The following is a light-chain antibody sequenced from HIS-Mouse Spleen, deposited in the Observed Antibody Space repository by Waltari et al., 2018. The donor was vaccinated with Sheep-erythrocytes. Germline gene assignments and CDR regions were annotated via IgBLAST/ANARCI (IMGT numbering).Light chain of an antibody. Sequence: AVHMTHSPSSLSASVGNRLTITCRASQGIRNDLGSSQQKPGKAPKLLIYAASSLQSGVPSRFSGSGSGTDFTLTISSLQPEDFATYYCLQDYNFPSTSGQGTKLQIK. J-gene: IGKJ2*01. CDR1: QGIRND. V-gene: IGKV1-6*01. CDR3: LQDYNFPST. CDR2: AAS.